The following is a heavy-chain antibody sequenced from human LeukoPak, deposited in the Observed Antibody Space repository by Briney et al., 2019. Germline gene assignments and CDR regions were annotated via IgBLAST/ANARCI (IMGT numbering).Heavy chain of an antibody. CDR1: GFTFSIYA. CDR3: AGAAPGYCSSTSCLGTFDI. D-gene: IGHD2-2*01. J-gene: IGHJ3*02. Sequence: GGSLRLSCVASGFTFSIYAMSWVRQAPGKGLEWVSGISGSGGTTYYADSVKGRFTISRDNSKNTLYLQMNSLRAEDTAVYYCAGAAPGYCSSTSCLGTFDIWGQGTMVTVSS. CDR2: ISGSGGTT. V-gene: IGHV3-23*01.